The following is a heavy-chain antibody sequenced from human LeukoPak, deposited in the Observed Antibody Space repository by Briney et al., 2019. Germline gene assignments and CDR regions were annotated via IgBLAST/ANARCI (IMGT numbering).Heavy chain of an antibody. Sequence: SETLSLTCAVYGGSFSGYYWSWIRQPPGKGLEWIGEINHSGSTNYNPSLKSRVTISVDTSKNQFSLKLSSVTAADTAVYYCARARKGYSYGHFDYWGQGTLVTVSS. CDR2: INHSGST. J-gene: IGHJ4*02. D-gene: IGHD5-18*01. CDR3: ARARKGYSYGHFDY. CDR1: GGSFSGYY. V-gene: IGHV4-34*01.